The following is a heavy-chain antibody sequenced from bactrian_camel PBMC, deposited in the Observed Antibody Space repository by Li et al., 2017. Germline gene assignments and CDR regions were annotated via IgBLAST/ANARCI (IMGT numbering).Heavy chain of an antibody. CDR1: GFTDSSDY. J-gene: IGHJ7*01. Sequence: VQLVESGGGLVQPGGSLRLSCIASGFTDSSDYMSWVRQAPGKGLEWVSSIAIDGDLSKPLYGDSVKGRFTISRGNTKNTVYLRMNSLQTEDTGVYFCARGGGSWWSPGSSKGLDLWGKGTQVTVS. D-gene: IGHD2*01. V-gene: IGHV3-2*01. CDR2: IDGDLSKP.